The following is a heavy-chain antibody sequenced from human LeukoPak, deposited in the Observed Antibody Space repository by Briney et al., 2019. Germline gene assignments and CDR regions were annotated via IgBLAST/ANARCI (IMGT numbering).Heavy chain of an antibody. J-gene: IGHJ6*03. V-gene: IGHV4-59*01. CDR2: IFYRGGT. CDR1: GGSISSDY. Sequence: SETLSPTCTVSGGSISSDYWSGSRQPPGKEGQGRGYIFYRGGTNHNPPPKSRVIISVDTSKIQFYLKLCAVTAADTAVYYCARILSGSYYFRYYHMDLWRRETTV. D-gene: IGHD3-10*01. CDR3: ARILSGSYYFRYYHMDL.